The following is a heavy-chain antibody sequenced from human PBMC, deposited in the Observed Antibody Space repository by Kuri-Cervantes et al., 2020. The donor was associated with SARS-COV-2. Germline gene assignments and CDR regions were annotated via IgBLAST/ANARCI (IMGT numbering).Heavy chain of an antibody. CDR2: IYHSGST. V-gene: IGHV4-38-2*01. Sequence: SETLSLTCAVSGYSISSGYYWGWIRQPPGKGLEWIGSIYHSGSTYYNPSLKSRVTISVDTSKNQFSLKLSSVIAADTAVYYCARITSRRGIDYWVRGTLVTVSS. J-gene: IGHJ4*02. CDR3: ARITSRRGIDY. D-gene: IGHD3-16*01. CDR1: GYSISSGYY.